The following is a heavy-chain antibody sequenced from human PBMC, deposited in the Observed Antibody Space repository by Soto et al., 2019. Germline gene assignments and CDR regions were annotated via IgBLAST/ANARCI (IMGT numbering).Heavy chain of an antibody. CDR1: GYRFSSFG. CDR2: ISAYNGNT. Sequence: QVQLVQSGAEVKKPGASVKVSCKASGYRFSSFGIIWVRQAPGQGLEWMGWISAYNGNTNYAQKFQGRVTMSTDTSMSSAYMELRSLRSDDTAVYYCARPLDYYFYAMDAWGQGTTVTVSS. V-gene: IGHV1-18*01. CDR3: ARPLDYYFYAMDA. J-gene: IGHJ6*02.